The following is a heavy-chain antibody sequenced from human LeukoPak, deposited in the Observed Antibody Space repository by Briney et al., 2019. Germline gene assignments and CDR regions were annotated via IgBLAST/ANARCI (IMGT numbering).Heavy chain of an antibody. Sequence: PSETLSLTCAVYGGSFSGYYWSWIRQPPGKGLEWIGEINHSGSTNYNPSLKSRVTISVDTSKNQFSLKLSSVTAADTAVYYCALALYSSGWYYFDYWGQGTLVTVSS. D-gene: IGHD6-19*01. CDR1: GGSFSGYY. J-gene: IGHJ4*02. CDR2: INHSGST. CDR3: ALALYSSGWYYFDY. V-gene: IGHV4-34*01.